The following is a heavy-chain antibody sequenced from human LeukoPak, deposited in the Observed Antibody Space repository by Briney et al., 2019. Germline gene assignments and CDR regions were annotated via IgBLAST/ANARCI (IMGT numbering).Heavy chain of an antibody. CDR3: ASDDRNYGSGSKNYYYYGMDV. CDR2: ISAYNGNT. D-gene: IGHD3-10*01. CDR1: GYTFTSYG. V-gene: IGHV1-18*01. Sequence: GASVKVSCKASGYTFTSYGISWVRQAPGQGLEWMGWISAYNGNTNYAQKLQGRVTMTTDTSTSTAYMELRSLRSDDTAVYYCASDDRNYGSGSKNYYYYGMDVWGQGTTVTVSS. J-gene: IGHJ6*02.